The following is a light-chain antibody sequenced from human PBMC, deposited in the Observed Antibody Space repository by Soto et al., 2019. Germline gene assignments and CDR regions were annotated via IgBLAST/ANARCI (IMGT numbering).Light chain of an antibody. CDR1: SSNIGRNT. V-gene: IGLV1-44*01. J-gene: IGLJ2*01. CDR2: SNN. Sequence: QSVLTQPPSASGTPGQRVTISCSGSSSNIGRNTVNWYLHLPGTAPKLLIYSNNQRPSGVPARFSGSKSGTSASLAISGLQSEDEADYYCAAWDDSLNGHVVFGGGTKLTVL. CDR3: AAWDDSLNGHVV.